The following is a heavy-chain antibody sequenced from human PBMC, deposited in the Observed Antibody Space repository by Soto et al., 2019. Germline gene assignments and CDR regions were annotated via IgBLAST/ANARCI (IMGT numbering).Heavy chain of an antibody. D-gene: IGHD6-19*01. Sequence: GGSLRLSCAASGFTFSSYSMNWVRQAPGKGLERVSYISSSSSTIYYADSVKGRFTISRDNAKNSLYLQMNSLRDEDTAVYYCARAPDQSYSSGWTRKAFDIWGQGTMVTVSS. CDR2: ISSSSSTI. CDR3: ARAPDQSYSSGWTRKAFDI. J-gene: IGHJ3*02. V-gene: IGHV3-48*02. CDR1: GFTFSSYS.